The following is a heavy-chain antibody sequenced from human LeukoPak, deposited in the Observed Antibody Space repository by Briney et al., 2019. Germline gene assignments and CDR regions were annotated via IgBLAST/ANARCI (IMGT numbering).Heavy chain of an antibody. Sequence: PSETLSLTCTVSGGSISSSSYYWGWIRQPPGKGLEWIGSIYYSGSTYYNPSLKSRVTISVDTSKNQFSLKLSSVTAADTAVYYCASRRGYSSSLQFSDAFDIWGQGTMVTVSS. D-gene: IGHD6-13*01. V-gene: IGHV4-39*07. J-gene: IGHJ3*02. CDR2: IYYSGST. CDR1: GGSISSSSYY. CDR3: ASRRGYSSSLQFSDAFDI.